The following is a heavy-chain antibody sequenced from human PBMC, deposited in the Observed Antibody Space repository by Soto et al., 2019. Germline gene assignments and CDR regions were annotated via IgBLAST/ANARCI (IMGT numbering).Heavy chain of an antibody. V-gene: IGHV4-30-4*01. Sequence: SETLSLTCTVSGGSISSGDYYWSWIRQPPGKGLEWIGYIYYSGSTYYNPSLKSRVTISVDTSKNQFSLKLSSVTAADTAVYYCARADFSLRFGPWGQGTLVTVSS. J-gene: IGHJ5*02. D-gene: IGHD3-3*01. CDR1: GGSISSGDYY. CDR3: ARADFSLRFGP. CDR2: IYYSGST.